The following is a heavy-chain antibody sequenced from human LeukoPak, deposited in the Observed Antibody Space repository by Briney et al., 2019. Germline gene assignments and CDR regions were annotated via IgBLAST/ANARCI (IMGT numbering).Heavy chain of an antibody. J-gene: IGHJ3*02. Sequence: SETLSLTCIVSGGSITSYSWGWIRQPAGKGLGWIGRLSPTGSFTYSPSLKSRVTMSVDTSKNHFSLKLNSVTAADTAVYYCARALGDNQAFDIWGQGTVVTVSS. CDR1: GGSITSYS. D-gene: IGHD1-14*01. V-gene: IGHV4-4*07. CDR3: ARALGDNQAFDI. CDR2: LSPTGSF.